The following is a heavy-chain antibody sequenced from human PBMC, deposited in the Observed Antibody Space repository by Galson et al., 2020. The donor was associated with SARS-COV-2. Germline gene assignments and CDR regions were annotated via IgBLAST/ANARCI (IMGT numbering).Heavy chain of an antibody. CDR3: AKVKRTYYYGSGYAY. J-gene: IGHJ4*02. Sequence: AGSLRLSCAASGFTFSSYAMSWVRQAPGKGLEWVSAISGSGGSTYYADSVKGRFTISRDNSKNTLYLQMNSLRAEDTAVYYCAKVKRTYYYGSGYAYWGQGTLVTVSS. CDR2: ISGSGGST. V-gene: IGHV3-23*01. CDR1: GFTFSSYA. D-gene: IGHD3-10*01.